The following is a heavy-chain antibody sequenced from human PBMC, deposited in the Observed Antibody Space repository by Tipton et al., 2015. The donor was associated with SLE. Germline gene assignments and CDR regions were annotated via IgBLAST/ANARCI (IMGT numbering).Heavy chain of an antibody. CDR1: GGSISSYY. Sequence: LRLSCTVSGGSISSYYWSWIRQPPGKGLEWIGYIYYSGSTNYNPSLKSRVTISVDTSKNQFSLKLSSVTAADTAVYYRARNWGIAFDIWGQGTMVTVSS. D-gene: IGHD7-27*01. CDR2: IYYSGST. J-gene: IGHJ3*02. V-gene: IGHV4-59*01. CDR3: ARNWGIAFDI.